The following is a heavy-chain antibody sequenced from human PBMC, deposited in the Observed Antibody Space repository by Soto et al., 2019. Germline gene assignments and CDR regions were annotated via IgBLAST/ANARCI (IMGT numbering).Heavy chain of an antibody. CDR2: IYYSGST. V-gene: IGHV4-59*01. CDR3: ARAGASGSFLFDP. D-gene: IGHD2-15*01. CDR1: GGSISSYY. Sequence: SETLSLTCTVSGGSISSYYWSWIRQPPGKGLEWIGYIYYSGSTNYNPSLKSRVTISVDTSKNQFSLKLSSVTTADTAVYYCARAGASGSFLFDPWGQGTLVTVSS. J-gene: IGHJ5*02.